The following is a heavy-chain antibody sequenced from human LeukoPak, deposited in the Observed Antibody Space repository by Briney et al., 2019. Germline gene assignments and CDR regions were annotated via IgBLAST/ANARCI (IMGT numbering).Heavy chain of an antibody. CDR1: GFTFASYA. CDR2: IRGSDGCT. Sequence: GGSLRLSCAASGFTFASYAMSWVRQAPGKGLEWVSAIRGSDGCTYYADSLEGRFTISRDNSKNTQYLEMNSLRAEDTAVYYCAKENYDSSGFDFDYWGQGTLVTVSS. J-gene: IGHJ4*02. D-gene: IGHD3-22*01. CDR3: AKENYDSSGFDFDY. V-gene: IGHV3-23*01.